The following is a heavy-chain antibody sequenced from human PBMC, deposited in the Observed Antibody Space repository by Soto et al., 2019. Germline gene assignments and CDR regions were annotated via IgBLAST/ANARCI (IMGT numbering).Heavy chain of an antibody. CDR2: IYNGERT. CDR1: GASIRNFY. D-gene: IGHD6-19*01. J-gene: IGHJ4*02. CDR3: AQTTGWPGFDY. V-gene: IGHV4-59*01. Sequence: SETLSLTCTASGASIRNFYWNWVRQFPGKGLEWIGHIYNGERTNYNPSLKSRVTISVDTSKNQFSLKLSSVTVADTAVYYCAQTTGWPGFDYWGQGTLVTVS.